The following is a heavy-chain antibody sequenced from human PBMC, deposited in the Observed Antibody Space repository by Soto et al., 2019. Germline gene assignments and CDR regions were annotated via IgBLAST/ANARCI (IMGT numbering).Heavy chain of an antibody. V-gene: IGHV3-53*01. CDR2: IYSGGST. CDR1: GFTVSSNY. CDR3: ARYRSSSGYTYYYYYGMDV. Sequence: GGSLRLSCAASGFTVSSNYMSWVRQAPGKGLEWVSVIYSGGSTYYADSVKGRFTISRDNSKNTLYLQMNSLRAEDTAVYYCARYRSSSGYTYYYYYGMDVWGQGTTVTV. J-gene: IGHJ6*02. D-gene: IGHD6-13*01.